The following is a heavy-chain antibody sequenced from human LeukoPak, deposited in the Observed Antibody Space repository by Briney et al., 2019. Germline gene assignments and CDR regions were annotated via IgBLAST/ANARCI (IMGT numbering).Heavy chain of an antibody. CDR3: AKDQLGEELLGDY. V-gene: IGHV3-30*02. CDR1: GFTFSSYG. D-gene: IGHD1-26*01. Sequence: GGSMRLSCAASGFTFSSYGMHWVRQAPGKGLEWVAFIRYDGSNKYYADSVKGRFTISRDNSKNTLYLQMNSLRAEDTAVYYCAKDQLGEELLGDYWGQGTLVTVSS. CDR2: IRYDGSNK. J-gene: IGHJ4*02.